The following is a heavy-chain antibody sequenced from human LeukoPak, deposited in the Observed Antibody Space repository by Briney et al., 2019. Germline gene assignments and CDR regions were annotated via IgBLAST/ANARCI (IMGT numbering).Heavy chain of an antibody. Sequence: PSETLSLTCTVSGGSISSYYWSWIRQPAGKGLEWIGRIYTSGSTNYNPSLKSQVTMSVDTSKNQFSLKLSSVTAADTAVYYCARSQRGKITIFGVATGTLTEGAFDIWGQGTMVTVSS. CDR1: GGSISSYY. D-gene: IGHD3-3*01. CDR2: IYTSGST. CDR3: ARSQRGKITIFGVATGTLTEGAFDI. J-gene: IGHJ3*02. V-gene: IGHV4-4*07.